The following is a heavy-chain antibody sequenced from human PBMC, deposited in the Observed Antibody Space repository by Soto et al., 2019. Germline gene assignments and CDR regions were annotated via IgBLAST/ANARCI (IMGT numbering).Heavy chain of an antibody. Sequence: QVQLQESGPGLVKPSETLSLTCTVSGGSISSYYWSWIRQPAGKGLEWIGRIYTSGSTNYNPSLKSRFTMSVDTSKNQFSLKLSSVTAADTAVYYCARVVHYYGSGSYYNDAFDIWGQGTMVTVSS. CDR1: GGSISSYY. CDR3: ARVVHYYGSGSYYNDAFDI. V-gene: IGHV4-4*07. J-gene: IGHJ3*02. D-gene: IGHD3-10*01. CDR2: IYTSGST.